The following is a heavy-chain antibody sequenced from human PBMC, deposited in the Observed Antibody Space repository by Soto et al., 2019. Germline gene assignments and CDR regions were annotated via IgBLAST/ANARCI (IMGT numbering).Heavy chain of an antibody. Sequence: ASVKVSCKASGYTFTSYGISWVRQAPGQGLEWMGWISAYNGNTNYAQKLQGRVTITKDTSKNQVVLTMTNMDPVDTATYYCVYSPGYSYASYWGQGALVTVSS. CDR1: GYTFTSYG. CDR3: VYSPGYSYASY. J-gene: IGHJ4*02. V-gene: IGHV1-18*01. CDR2: ISAYNGNT. D-gene: IGHD5-18*01.